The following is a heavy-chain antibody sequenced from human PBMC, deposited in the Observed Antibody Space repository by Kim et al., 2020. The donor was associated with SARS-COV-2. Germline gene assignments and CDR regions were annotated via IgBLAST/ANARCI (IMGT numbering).Heavy chain of an antibody. J-gene: IGHJ4*02. Sequence: GGYLRLSCTTSGFTFIGHAMSWVRQAPGQGLEWVSSIDGSDGTTYYVDSVKGRFTISRDDAKNTLYLQMRALRADDTATYYCMKGGWGWIWDHWGQGTLV. D-gene: IGHD2-2*03. CDR3: MKGGWGWIWDH. CDR2: IDGSDGTT. V-gene: IGHV3-23*01. CDR1: GFTFIGHA.